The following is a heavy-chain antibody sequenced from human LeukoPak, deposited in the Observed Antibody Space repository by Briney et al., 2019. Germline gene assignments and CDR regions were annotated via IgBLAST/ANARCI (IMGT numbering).Heavy chain of an antibody. D-gene: IGHD5-18*01. CDR2: ISYDGSNK. CDR1: GFTFSSYG. Sequence: GGSLRLSCAASGFTFSSYGMHWVRQAPGKGLEWVAVISYDGSNKYYADSVKGRFAISRDNSKNTLYLQMDSLRAEDTAVYYCAKDQIQLRFDYWGQGTLVTVSS. V-gene: IGHV3-30*18. J-gene: IGHJ4*02. CDR3: AKDQIQLRFDY.